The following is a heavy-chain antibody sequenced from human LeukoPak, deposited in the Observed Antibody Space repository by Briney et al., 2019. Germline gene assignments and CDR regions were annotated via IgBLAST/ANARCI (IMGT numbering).Heavy chain of an antibody. J-gene: IGHJ4*02. CDR3: ARDKTYDSSGPVGY. Sequence: PGGSLRLSCAASGFTFSDYYLSWIRQAPEKGLEWVSYISSGGNTIYYADSVRGRFTISRDNAKNSLYLQVDSLRAEDTAVYYCARDKTYDSSGPVGYWGQGTLVTVSS. CDR2: ISSGGNTI. CDR1: GFTFSDYY. V-gene: IGHV3-11*04. D-gene: IGHD3-22*01.